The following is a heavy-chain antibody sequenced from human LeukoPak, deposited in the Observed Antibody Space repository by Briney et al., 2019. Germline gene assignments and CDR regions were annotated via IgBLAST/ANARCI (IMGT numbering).Heavy chain of an antibody. CDR3: ARNLLDSSGWYFIYYFDY. Sequence: GASVKVSCKASRYTFTSYDLNWVRQATGQGLEWMGWMNPNSGNTGYAQKFQGRVTMTRNTSISTAYMELSSLRSEDTAVYYCARNLLDSSGWYFIYYFDYWGQGTLVTVSS. V-gene: IGHV1-8*01. CDR2: MNPNSGNT. J-gene: IGHJ4*02. D-gene: IGHD6-19*01. CDR1: RYTFTSYD.